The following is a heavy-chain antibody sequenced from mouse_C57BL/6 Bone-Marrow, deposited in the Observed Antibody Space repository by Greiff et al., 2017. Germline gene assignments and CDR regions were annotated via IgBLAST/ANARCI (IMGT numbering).Heavy chain of an antibody. CDR2: IDPSDSET. V-gene: IGHV1-52*01. Sequence: QVQLQQPGAELVRPGSSVKLSCKASGYTFTSYWMHRVKQRPIQGLEWIGNIDPSDSETHYNQKFKDKATLTVDKSSSTAYMQLSSLTSEDSAVYYCARWDYDGFAYWGQGTLVTVSA. D-gene: IGHD2-4*01. CDR3: ARWDYDGFAY. CDR1: GYTFTSYW. J-gene: IGHJ3*01.